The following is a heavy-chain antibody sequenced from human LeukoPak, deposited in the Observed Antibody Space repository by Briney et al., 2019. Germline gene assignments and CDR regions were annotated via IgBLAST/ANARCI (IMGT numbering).Heavy chain of an antibody. CDR1: VGTLSSYA. D-gene: IGHD6-19*01. V-gene: IGHV1-69*01. CDR2: IIPIFGTA. Sequence: GASVKVSCKASVGTLSSYAISWVRQAPGQGLEWMGGIIPIFGTANYAHKFQGRVTITADEATSTAYMELSRLRSEDTAVYYCARGRYSSGWYGHYYYYMDVWGKGTTVTISS. J-gene: IGHJ6*03. CDR3: ARGRYSSGWYGHYYYYMDV.